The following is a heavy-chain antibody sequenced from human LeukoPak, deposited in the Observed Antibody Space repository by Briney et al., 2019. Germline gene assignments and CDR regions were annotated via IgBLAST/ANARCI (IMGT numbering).Heavy chain of an antibody. Sequence: PGRSLRLSCAASGFTFSSYAMSWVRQAPGKGLECVSAIIGSGSSTYYADSVKGRSTISRDNSKNTLFLQMNSLRAEDTAVYYCAKDRAQQLVLDFWGQGTLVTVSS. CDR1: GFTFSSYA. CDR3: AKDRAQQLVLDF. CDR2: IIGSGSST. D-gene: IGHD6-13*01. V-gene: IGHV3-23*01. J-gene: IGHJ4*02.